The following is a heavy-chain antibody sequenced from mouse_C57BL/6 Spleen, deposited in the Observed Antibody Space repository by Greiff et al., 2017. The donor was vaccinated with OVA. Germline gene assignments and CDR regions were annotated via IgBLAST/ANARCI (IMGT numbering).Heavy chain of an antibody. J-gene: IGHJ3*01. V-gene: IGHV1-50*01. Sequence: QVQLQQPGAELVKPGASVKLSCKASGYTFTSYWMQWVKQRPGQGLEWIGEIDPSDSYTNYNQKFKGKATWTVDTSSSTAYMQLSSLTSEDSAVYYCARREEATNLFFAYGGQGTLVTVSA. CDR1: GYTFTSYW. CDR2: IDPSDSYT. CDR3: ARREEATNLFFAY. D-gene: IGHD3-2*02.